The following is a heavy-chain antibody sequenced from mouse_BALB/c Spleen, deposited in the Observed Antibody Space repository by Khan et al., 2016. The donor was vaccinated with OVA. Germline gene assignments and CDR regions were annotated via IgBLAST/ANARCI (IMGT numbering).Heavy chain of an antibody. V-gene: IGHV5-12*02. Sequence: EVKLVESGGGLVQPGGSLKLSCATSGFTFSDYYMYWVRQTPEKRLEWVAYISNGGGSTYYPDTVKGRFTISRDNAKNTLYLQMSRQKSEDTDLYYCARPREAIDYWGQGTSVTVSS. CDR2: ISNGGGST. CDR3: ARPREAIDY. CDR1: GFTFSDYY. J-gene: IGHJ4*01.